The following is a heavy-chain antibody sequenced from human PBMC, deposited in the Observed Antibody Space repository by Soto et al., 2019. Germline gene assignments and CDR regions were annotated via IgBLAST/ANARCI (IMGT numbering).Heavy chain of an antibody. D-gene: IGHD3-3*01. V-gene: IGHV3-53*04. Sequence: EVQLVESGGGLVQPGGSLRLSCAASGIPVSSNYMTWVRQAPGKGLEWVSVLHSGGDTYYANSVKGRFTIYRHDSTNTLFLQMNSLAPEDTAVYYCARDGPYYDASRMDVWGQGTTVTVSS. CDR1: GIPVSSNY. J-gene: IGHJ6*02. CDR2: LHSGGDT. CDR3: ARDGPYYDASRMDV.